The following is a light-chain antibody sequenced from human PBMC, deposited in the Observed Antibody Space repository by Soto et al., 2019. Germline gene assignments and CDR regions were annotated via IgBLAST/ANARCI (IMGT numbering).Light chain of an antibody. J-gene: IGLJ2*01. Sequence: QSALTQPASVSGSPGPWITTSCPGTIRDFGGSKYVSWYQKHPDKAPKLIILEVSNRPSGISSRFSGSKSGNTASLTISGLQAEDEADYYCASYTRSSTSVIFGRGTKLTVL. V-gene: IGLV2-14*01. CDR2: EVS. CDR3: ASYTRSSTSVI. CDR1: IRDFGGSKY.